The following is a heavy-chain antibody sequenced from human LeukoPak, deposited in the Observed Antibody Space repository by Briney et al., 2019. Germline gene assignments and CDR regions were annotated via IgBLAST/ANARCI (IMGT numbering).Heavy chain of an antibody. CDR1: GFTVSSNY. Sequence: PGGSLRLSCAASGFTVSSNYMSWVRQAPGKGLEWVSVIYSGGSTYYADSVKGRFTISRDNSKNTLYLQMNSLRAEDTAVYYCAIDSSGYVDAFDIWGQGTMVTVSS. CDR2: IYSGGST. D-gene: IGHD3-22*01. CDR3: AIDSSGYVDAFDI. J-gene: IGHJ3*02. V-gene: IGHV3-53*01.